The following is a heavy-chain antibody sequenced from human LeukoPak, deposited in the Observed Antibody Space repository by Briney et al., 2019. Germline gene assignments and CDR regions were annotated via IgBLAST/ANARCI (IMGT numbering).Heavy chain of an antibody. Sequence: GGSLRLSCAASGFTFSNYGMHWVRQAPGKGLEWVAVIWYDGNNKYYADSVRGRFTISRDNSKNTMYLQMNSLRAEDTAVYYCARDQVTPSGPAYDSSGLDYWGQGTLVTVSS. V-gene: IGHV3-33*01. CDR2: IWYDGNNK. CDR1: GFTFSNYG. CDR3: ARDQVTPSGPAYDSSGLDY. D-gene: IGHD3-22*01. J-gene: IGHJ4*02.